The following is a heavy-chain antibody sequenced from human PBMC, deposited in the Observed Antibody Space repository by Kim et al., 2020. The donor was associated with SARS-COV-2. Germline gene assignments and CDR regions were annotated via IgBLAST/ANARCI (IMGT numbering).Heavy chain of an antibody. D-gene: IGHD3-16*01. Sequence: GGSLRLSCSVSGFSFRNYVLHWVRQAPGKGLDYVSAIVGNGGSTYYADSVKGRFTISRDNSKSTGFLQMSSLRPEDTAVYYCALIGNVDYSWGQGTLVTVPS. J-gene: IGHJ4*02. CDR2: IVGNGGST. CDR1: GFSFRNYV. V-gene: IGHV3-64D*06. CDR3: ALIGNVDYS.